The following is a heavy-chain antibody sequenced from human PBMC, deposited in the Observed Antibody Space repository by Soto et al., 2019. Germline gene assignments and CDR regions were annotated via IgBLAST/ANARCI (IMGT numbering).Heavy chain of an antibody. CDR2: IYHSGGT. CDR1: GGSISSNW. Sequence: QVQLQESGPGLVKPSGTLSLTCAVSGGSISSNWWNWVRQPPGMGLEWIGEIYHSGGTNYNPSLKSRVTISLDKSKTHFSLNLNSVTAADTAVYYCARASTWIQTSYYFDSWGQGILVTVSS. D-gene: IGHD5-18*01. J-gene: IGHJ4*02. CDR3: ARASTWIQTSYYFDS. V-gene: IGHV4-4*02.